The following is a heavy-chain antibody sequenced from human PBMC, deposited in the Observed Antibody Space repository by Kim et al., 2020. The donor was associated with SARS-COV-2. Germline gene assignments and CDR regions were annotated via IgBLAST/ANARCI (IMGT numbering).Heavy chain of an antibody. CDR1: GGSINTATHY. CDR2: VFYNGIA. CDR3: VRRPQYFRSWAGTFDL. Sequence: SETLSLTCSVSGGSINTATHYWGWIRQAPGKRLEYIGSVFYNGIADYNPSLKGRATISADTSKSQLSLRLASVTAADTAVYYCVRRPQYFRSWAGTFDLGGGGPMVAVSS. D-gene: IGHD1-26*01. J-gene: IGHJ3*01. V-gene: IGHV4-39*01.